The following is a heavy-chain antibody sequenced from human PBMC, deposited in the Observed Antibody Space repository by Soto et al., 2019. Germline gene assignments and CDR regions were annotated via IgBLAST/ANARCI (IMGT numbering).Heavy chain of an antibody. CDR3: VRDYNWNDVSAAFDI. D-gene: IGHD1-20*01. Sequence: QVQLVQSGAEVKKPGSSVKVSCKASGGTFSSYTISWVRQAPGQGLEWMGRIIPILGIANYAQKFQGRVTITADKSTSTAYMELSSLRSEDTAVYYCVRDYNWNDVSAAFDIWGQGTMVTVSS. CDR1: GGTFSSYT. J-gene: IGHJ3*02. CDR2: IIPILGIA. V-gene: IGHV1-69*08.